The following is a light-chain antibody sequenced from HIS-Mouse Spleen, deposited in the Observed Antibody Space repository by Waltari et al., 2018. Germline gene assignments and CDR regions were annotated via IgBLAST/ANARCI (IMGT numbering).Light chain of an antibody. CDR2: EDS. Sequence: SYELTQPPSVSVSPGQTARITCAGDALPKKYAYWSQQNSGQAPVLVIYEDSKRPSGIPEGFSGASSGTMATLTISGAQVEDEADYYCYSTDSSGNHRVFGGGTKLTVL. CDR1: ALPKKY. CDR3: YSTDSSGNHRV. V-gene: IGLV3-10*01. J-gene: IGLJ2*01.